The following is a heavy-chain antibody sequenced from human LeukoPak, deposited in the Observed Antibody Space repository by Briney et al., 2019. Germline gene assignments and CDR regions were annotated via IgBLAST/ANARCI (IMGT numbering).Heavy chain of an antibody. CDR2: ITGSGPYM. CDR1: GFSFNDYT. J-gene: IGHJ4*02. CDR3: VRDVGAVRGEVYFDY. Sequence: GGSLRLSCAASGFSFNDYTMNWVRQAPGKGLEWVSSITGSGPYMLYADSVKHRFTISRDNTKNLLYLEMNSLRAEDTAMYFCVRDVGAVRGEVYFDYWGQGTLVTVSS. D-gene: IGHD3-10*01. V-gene: IGHV3-21*06.